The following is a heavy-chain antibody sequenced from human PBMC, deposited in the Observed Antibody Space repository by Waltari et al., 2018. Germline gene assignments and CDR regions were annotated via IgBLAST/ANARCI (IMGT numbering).Heavy chain of an antibody. D-gene: IGHD6-6*01. Sequence: QVQLQESGPGLVKPSATLSLTCAVSGYSISSGYYWGWIRQPPGKGLEWIGSIYHSGSTYYNPSLKSRVTISVDTAKNHCSLKLSSVTAADTAVYYCARRGIAARPDDYWGQGTLVTVSS. J-gene: IGHJ4*02. V-gene: IGHV4-38-2*01. CDR1: GYSISSGYY. CDR2: IYHSGST. CDR3: ARRGIAARPDDY.